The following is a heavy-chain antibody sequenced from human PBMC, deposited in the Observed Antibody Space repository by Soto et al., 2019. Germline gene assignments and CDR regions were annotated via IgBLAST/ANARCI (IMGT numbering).Heavy chain of an antibody. J-gene: IGHJ6*02. CDR1: GYTFTGYY. CDR2: INPNSGGT. D-gene: IGHD3-10*01. Sequence: QVQLVQSGAEVKKPGASVKVSCKASGYTFTGYYMHWVRQAPGQGLEWMGWINPNSGGTNYAQKFQGWVTMTRDTSISTAYMELSRLRSDDTAVYYCARDGALLWFGEGVYYGMDVWGQGTTVIVSS. V-gene: IGHV1-2*04. CDR3: ARDGALLWFGEGVYYGMDV.